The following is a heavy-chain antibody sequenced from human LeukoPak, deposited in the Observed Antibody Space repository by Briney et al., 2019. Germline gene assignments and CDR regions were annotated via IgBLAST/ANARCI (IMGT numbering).Heavy chain of an antibody. CDR3: AGCDCSSTSCYTGCDY. CDR2: TSGSGGST. Sequence: GGSLRLSCAASGFTVSSNYMSWVRQAPGKGLEWVSATSGSGGSTYYADSVKGRFTISRDSSKNTLYLQMNSLRAEDTAVYYCAGCDCSSTSCYTGCDYWGQGTLVTVSS. CDR1: GFTVSSNY. D-gene: IGHD2-2*02. J-gene: IGHJ4*02. V-gene: IGHV3-23*01.